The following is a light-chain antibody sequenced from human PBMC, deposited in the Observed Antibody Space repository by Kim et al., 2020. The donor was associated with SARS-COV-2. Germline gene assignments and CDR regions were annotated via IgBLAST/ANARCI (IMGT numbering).Light chain of an antibody. V-gene: IGKV1-5*03. CDR2: TTS. CDR3: QQYKRYPLT. CDR1: QSISSW. Sequence: DIQMTQSPSTLSASVGDRVTITCRASQSISSWLAWYQQKPGKAPKLLIYTTSNLESGVPSRFSGSGSGTEFTLTISSLQPDDFATYYCQQYKRYPLTFGGGTKVDIK. J-gene: IGKJ4*01.